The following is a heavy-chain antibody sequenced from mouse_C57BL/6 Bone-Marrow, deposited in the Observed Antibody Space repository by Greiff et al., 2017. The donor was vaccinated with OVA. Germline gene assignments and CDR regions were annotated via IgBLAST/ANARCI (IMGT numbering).Heavy chain of an antibody. CDR1: GFTFTDYY. D-gene: IGHD1-1*01. Sequence: EVHLVESGGGLVQPGGSLSLSCAASGFTFTDYYMSWVRQPPGKAPEWLGFIRNKANGYTTEYSASVKGRFTISRDNSQSILYLQMNALRAEDSATYYCARSPYLYYFDYWGQGTTLTVSS. CDR3: ARSPYLYYFDY. J-gene: IGHJ2*01. CDR2: IRNKANGYTT. V-gene: IGHV7-3*01.